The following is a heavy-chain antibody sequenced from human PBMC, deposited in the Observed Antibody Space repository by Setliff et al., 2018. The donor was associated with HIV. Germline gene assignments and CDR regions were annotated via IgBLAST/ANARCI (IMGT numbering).Heavy chain of an antibody. CDR1: GVSTSSSTYY. J-gene: IGHJ4*02. CDR3: ARQEAVTGHSFDY. CDR2: IFYTGST. D-gene: IGHD6-19*01. Sequence: LSLTCSVSGVSTSSSTYYWGWIRQPPGKGLEWIGYIFYTGSTYYNPSLKSRVTISVDTSKNHFSLRLSHVTAADTAVYYCARQEAVTGHSFDYWGQGALVTVSS. V-gene: IGHV4-39*01.